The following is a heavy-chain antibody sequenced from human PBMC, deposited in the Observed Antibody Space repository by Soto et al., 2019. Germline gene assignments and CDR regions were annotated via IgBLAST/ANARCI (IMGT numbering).Heavy chain of an antibody. Sequence: QVQLVQSGDEVKKPGSSVKVSCKASGGSFSSYAFSWVRQAPGQGLEWMGGIIPSFGTPNYAQRFPGRDTISADESTTTVRMDLRRLRSEDTAVYYCARGSSSTVGPTGWFDPWGQGTRVTVSS. CDR3: ARGSSSTVGPTGWFDP. CDR2: IIPSFGTP. D-gene: IGHD1-26*01. V-gene: IGHV1-69*01. J-gene: IGHJ5*02. CDR1: GGSFSSYA.